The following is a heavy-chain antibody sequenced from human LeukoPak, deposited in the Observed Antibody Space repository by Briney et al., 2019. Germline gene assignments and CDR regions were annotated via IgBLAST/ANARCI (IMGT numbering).Heavy chain of an antibody. CDR3: AKEGVRYYYGSGSYFYFDY. Sequence: GGSLRLSCAASGFTFSSYTMSWVRQAPGKGLEWVSTITTSDGNTYYADSVKGRFTVSRDNSKNTLFLQMNSLRAEDTAVYYCAKEGVRYYYGSGSYFYFDYWGQGTLVTVSS. V-gene: IGHV3-23*01. CDR2: ITTSDGNT. J-gene: IGHJ4*02. D-gene: IGHD3-10*01. CDR1: GFTFSSYT.